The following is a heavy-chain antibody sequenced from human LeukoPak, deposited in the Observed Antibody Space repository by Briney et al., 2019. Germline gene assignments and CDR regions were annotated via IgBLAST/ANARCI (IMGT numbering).Heavy chain of an antibody. D-gene: IGHD3-10*01. CDR2: INHSGST. J-gene: IGHJ6*03. Sequence: SSETLSLTCAVYGGSFSGYYWSWIRQPPGKGLEWIGEINHSGSTNYNPPLKSRVTISVDTSKNQFSLKLSSVTAADTAVYYCARGRSGYYYYYMDVWGKGTTVTVSS. V-gene: IGHV4-34*01. CDR3: ARGRSGYYYYYMDV. CDR1: GGSFSGYY.